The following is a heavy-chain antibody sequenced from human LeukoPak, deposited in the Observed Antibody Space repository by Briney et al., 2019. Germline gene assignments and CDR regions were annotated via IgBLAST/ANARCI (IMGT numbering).Heavy chain of an antibody. V-gene: IGHV4-39*01. D-gene: IGHD3/OR15-3a*01. CDR2: IYYTGNT. Sequence: SETLSLTCTVSGVSISSSNSYWGWIRQPPGKGLEWIGSIYYTGNTYYNASPKSRVTISIDTSKNQISLRLTSVTATDTAMYYCARQTGSGLFTLPGGQGTLVTVSS. CDR3: ARQTGSGLFTLP. J-gene: IGHJ4*02. CDR1: GVSISSSNSY.